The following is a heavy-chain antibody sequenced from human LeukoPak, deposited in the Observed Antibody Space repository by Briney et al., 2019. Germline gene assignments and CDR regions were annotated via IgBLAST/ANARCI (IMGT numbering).Heavy chain of an antibody. CDR3: VRAENGMDV. J-gene: IGHJ6*02. V-gene: IGHV3-53*01. Sequence: GGSLRLSCAASGFIVSSRYMSWARQAPGKGLEWVSAIYSGVGTNYADSVKGRFTISRDNSRNTLYLQMNSLRAEDTAVYYCVRAENGMDVWGRGTAVTVS. CDR2: IYSGVGT. CDR1: GFIVSSRY.